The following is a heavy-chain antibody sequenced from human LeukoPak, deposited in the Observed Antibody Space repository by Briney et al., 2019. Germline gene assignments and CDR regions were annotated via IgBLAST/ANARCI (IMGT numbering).Heavy chain of an antibody. CDR3: ARGRAYDY. CDR2: INHSGST. J-gene: IGHJ4*02. V-gene: IGHV4-34*01. D-gene: IGHD1-26*01. Sequence: SETLSLTCSVSGGSLTNEFWSWIRQPPGKGLEWIGEINHSGSTNYNPSLKSRVTISVDTSKNQFSLKLSSVTAADTAVYYCARGRAYDYWGQGTLVTVSS. CDR1: GGSLTNEF.